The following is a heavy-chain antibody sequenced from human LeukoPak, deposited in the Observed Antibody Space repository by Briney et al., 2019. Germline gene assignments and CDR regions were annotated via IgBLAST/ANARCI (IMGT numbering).Heavy chain of an antibody. J-gene: IGHJ4*02. D-gene: IGHD6-19*01. V-gene: IGHV3-11*05. CDR1: GFTFSDYY. Sequence: GGSLRLSCAASGFTFSDYYMSWIRQAPGKGLEWVSYISSSSSYTNYADSVKGRFTISRDNAKNSLYLQMNSLRAEDTAVYCCARGIGEQWLVGLFDYWGQGTLVTVSS. CDR3: ARGIGEQWLVGLFDY. CDR2: ISSSSSYT.